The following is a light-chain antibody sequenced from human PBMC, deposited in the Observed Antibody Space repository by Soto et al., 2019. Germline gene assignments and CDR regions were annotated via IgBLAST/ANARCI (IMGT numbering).Light chain of an antibody. Sequence: QPVLTQSPSASASLGASVKLTCTLSSGHSSYAIAWHQQQPEKGPRYLMKLNSDGSHSKGDGIPDRFSGSSSGAERYLTISSLQSEDEADYYCQTWGTVHVFGTGTKLTVL. CDR1: SGHSSYA. CDR2: LNSDGSH. CDR3: QTWGTVHV. J-gene: IGLJ1*01. V-gene: IGLV4-69*01.